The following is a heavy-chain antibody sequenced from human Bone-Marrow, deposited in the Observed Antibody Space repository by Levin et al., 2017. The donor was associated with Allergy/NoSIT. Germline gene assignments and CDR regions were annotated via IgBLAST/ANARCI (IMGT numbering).Heavy chain of an antibody. J-gene: IGHJ2*01. CDR3: ARGSLVIPWWYFDL. CDR2: ISSSSGTI. V-gene: IGHV3-48*02. Sequence: GGSLRLSCAASGFTFSSYSMSWVRQAPGKGLEWVSYISSSSGTIKYADSVKGRFTISRDNAENSLNLQINNLRDEDTAVYYCARGSLVIPWWYFDLWGRGTLVTVSS. CDR1: GFTFSSYS. D-gene: IGHD3-9*01.